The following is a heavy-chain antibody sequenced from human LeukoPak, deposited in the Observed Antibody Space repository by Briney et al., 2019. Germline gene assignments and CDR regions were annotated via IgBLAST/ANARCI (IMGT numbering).Heavy chain of an antibody. J-gene: IGHJ4*02. CDR1: GYSFTSYW. Sequence: GESLKIPCKGSGYSFTSYWIGWVRQMPGKGLEWMGIIYPGDSDTRYSPSFQGQVTISADKSISTAYLQWSSLKASDTAMYYCARGGYDSSGYYLDKYYFDYWGQGTLVIVSS. V-gene: IGHV5-51*01. D-gene: IGHD3-22*01. CDR2: IYPGDSDT. CDR3: ARGGYDSSGYYLDKYYFDY.